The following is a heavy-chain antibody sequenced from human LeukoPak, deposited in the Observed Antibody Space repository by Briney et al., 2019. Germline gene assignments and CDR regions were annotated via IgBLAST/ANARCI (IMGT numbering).Heavy chain of an antibody. CDR1: GYSISSGYY. CDR3: ARVIAAIVQTPYYFDY. Sequence: SETLSLTCTVSGYSISSGYYWGWIRQPPGKGLEWIGSIYHSGSTYYNPSLKSRVTISVDTSKNQFSLKLSSVTAADTAVYYCARVIAAIVQTPYYFDYWGQGTLVTVSS. CDR2: IYHSGST. D-gene: IGHD6-25*01. V-gene: IGHV4-38-2*02. J-gene: IGHJ4*02.